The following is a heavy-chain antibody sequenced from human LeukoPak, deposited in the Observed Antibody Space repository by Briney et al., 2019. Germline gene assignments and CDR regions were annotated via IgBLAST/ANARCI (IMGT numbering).Heavy chain of an antibody. CDR3: AAAPILRGEGGEHYKYGMDV. D-gene: IGHD2-2*02. CDR2: IHHNWTH. V-gene: IGHV4/OR15-8*01. CDR1: VGSINSVNW. Sequence: SGTLSLTCGVSVGSINSVNWWTWVRQSPGKGLEWIGEIHHNWTHNYNPSLKSRFTISEDTLNTNFSLKVNSLTAAETAVYYCAAAPILRGEGGEHYKYGMDVWGQGTTVIVSS. J-gene: IGHJ6*02.